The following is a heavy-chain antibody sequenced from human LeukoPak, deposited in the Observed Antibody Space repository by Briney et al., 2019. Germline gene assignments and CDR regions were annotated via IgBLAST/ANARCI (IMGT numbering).Heavy chain of an antibody. V-gene: IGHV3-30*03. J-gene: IGHJ4*02. CDR1: GFTFSNYA. CDR2: ISYDGSTK. CDR3: ARARFGTAGADY. D-gene: IGHD1-1*01. Sequence: PGGSLRLSCEASGFTFSNYAMHWVRRAPGKGLEWVALISYDGSTKHYADSVNGRFTISRDNSKNTLSLQINSLRSEDTAVYYCARARFGTAGADYWGQGTLVTVSS.